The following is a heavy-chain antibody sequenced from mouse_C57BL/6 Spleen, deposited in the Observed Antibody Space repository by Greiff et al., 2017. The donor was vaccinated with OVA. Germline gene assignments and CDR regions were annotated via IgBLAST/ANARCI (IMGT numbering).Heavy chain of an antibody. CDR2: IYPRSGNT. D-gene: IGHD1-1*01. V-gene: IGHV1-81*01. CDR1: GYTFTSYG. J-gene: IGHJ4*01. CDR3: ARWDYGSSYFYAMDY. Sequence: VKLMESGAELARPGASVKLSCKASGYTFTSYGISWVKQRTGQGLEWIGEIYPRSGNTYYNEKFKGKATLTADKSSSTAYMELRSLTSEDSAVYFCARWDYGSSYFYAMDYWGQGTSVTVSS.